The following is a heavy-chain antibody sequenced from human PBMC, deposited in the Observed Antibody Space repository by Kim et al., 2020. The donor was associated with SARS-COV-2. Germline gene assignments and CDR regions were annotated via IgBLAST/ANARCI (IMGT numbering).Heavy chain of an antibody. CDR1: GYSFTSYW. CDR2: IYPGDSDT. V-gene: IGHV5-51*01. J-gene: IGHJ5*02. Sequence: GESLKISCKGSGYSFTSYWIGWVRQMPGKGLEWMGIIYPGDSDTRYSPSFQGQVTISADKSISTAYLQWSSLKASDTAMYYCARMTRSSIAAYTAGFDPWGQGTLVTVSS. D-gene: IGHD6-6*01. CDR3: ARMTRSSIAAYTAGFDP.